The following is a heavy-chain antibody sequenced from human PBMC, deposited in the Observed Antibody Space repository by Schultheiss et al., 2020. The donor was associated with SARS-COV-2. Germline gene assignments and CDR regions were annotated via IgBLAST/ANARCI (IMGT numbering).Heavy chain of an antibody. D-gene: IGHD5-12*01. V-gene: IGHV3-30*04. CDR1: GFTFSSYA. CDR3: ARDYSGYDSYFDY. CDR2: ISYDGSNK. Sequence: GESLKISCAASGFTFSSYAMHWVRQAPGKGLEWVAVISYDGSNKYYADSVKGRFTISRDNSKNTLYLQMNSLRAEDTAVYYCARDYSGYDSYFDYWGQGTLVTVSS. J-gene: IGHJ4*02.